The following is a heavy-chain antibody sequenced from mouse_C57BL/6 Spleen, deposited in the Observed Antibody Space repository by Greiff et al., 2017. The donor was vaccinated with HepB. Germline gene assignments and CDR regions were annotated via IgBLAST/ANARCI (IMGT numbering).Heavy chain of an antibody. CDR3: AREDGTRPYWYFDV. D-gene: IGHD1-1*01. V-gene: IGHV5-4*01. CDR2: ISDGGSYT. Sequence: EVHLVESGGGLVKPGGSLKLSCAASGFTFSSYAMSWVRQTPEKRLEWVATISDGGSYTYYPDNVKGRFTISRDNAKNNLYLQMSHLKSEDTAMYYCAREDGTRPYWYFDVWGTGTTVTVSS. J-gene: IGHJ1*03. CDR1: GFTFSSYA.